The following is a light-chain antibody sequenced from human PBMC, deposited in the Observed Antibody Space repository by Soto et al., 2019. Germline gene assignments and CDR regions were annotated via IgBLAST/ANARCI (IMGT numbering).Light chain of an antibody. Sequence: EIVLTQSPGTLSLSPGERGTLSCRASQSVGRYLAWYQQKPGQAPRLLIYDTSTRAPGTPGRFGGSESGTAFTLTISLLENEDFAVYYCEQRSVWPWTVGQGTKVEVK. CDR2: DTS. V-gene: IGKV3-11*01. CDR1: QSVGRY. J-gene: IGKJ1*01. CDR3: EQRSVWPWT.